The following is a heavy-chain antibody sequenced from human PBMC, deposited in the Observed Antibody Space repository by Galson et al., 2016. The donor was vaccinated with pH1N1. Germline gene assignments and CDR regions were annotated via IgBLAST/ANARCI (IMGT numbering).Heavy chain of an antibody. Sequence: SVKVSCKASGATFNSYGIHWVRQAPGKGLEWMGDINPVFGTTNYAQRFQDRVTITAHDMELSRLRSEDTAIYYCATFSSSSSWRSLDVWGQGTTVTVSS. CDR3: ATFSSSSSWRSLDV. D-gene: IGHD6-6*01. CDR1: GATFNSYG. J-gene: IGHJ3*01. V-gene: IGHV1-69*13. CDR2: INPVFGTT.